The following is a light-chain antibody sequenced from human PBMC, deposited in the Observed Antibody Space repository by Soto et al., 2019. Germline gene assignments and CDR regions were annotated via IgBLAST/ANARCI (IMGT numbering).Light chain of an antibody. J-gene: IGKJ4*01. CDR3: QQYNNWLT. CDR1: QSVSSN. CDR2: GAS. V-gene: IGKV3-15*01. Sequence: EIVMTQSPATLSASPGERATLSCRASQSVSSNLAWYQQKPGQAPRLLIYGASTRATGIPARFSGSGSGTEFTLTISSLQSEEFAVYYCQQYNNWLTFGGGTKGEIK.